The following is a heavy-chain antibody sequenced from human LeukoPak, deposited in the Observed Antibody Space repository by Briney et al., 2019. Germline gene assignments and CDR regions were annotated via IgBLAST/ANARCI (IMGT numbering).Heavy chain of an antibody. CDR3: AKDTHRTDKWFGEQYLPGY. V-gene: IGHV3-23*01. J-gene: IGHJ4*02. Sequence: GGSLRLSCAASGFTFSSYAMSWVRQAPGKGLEWVSAISGSGGSTYYADSVKGRFTISRDNSKNTLYLQMNSLRAEDTAVYYCAKDTHRTDKWFGEQYLPGYWGQGTLVTVSS. CDR1: GFTFSSYA. CDR2: ISGSGGST. D-gene: IGHD3-10*01.